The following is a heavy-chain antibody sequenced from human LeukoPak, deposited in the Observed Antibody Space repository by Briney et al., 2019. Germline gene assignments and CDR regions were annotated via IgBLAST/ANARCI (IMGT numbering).Heavy chain of an antibody. V-gene: IGHV3-7*01. D-gene: IGHD3-9*01. Sequence: TGGSLRLSCAASGFTFSSYWTSWVRQAPGKGLEWVAKIKQDGSEKYYVDSVKGRFTISRDNAKNSLYLQMNSLRAEDTAVYYCARDPLTLYNYYMDVWGKGTTVTVSS. CDR3: ARDPLTLYNYYMDV. CDR1: GFTFSSYW. J-gene: IGHJ6*03. CDR2: IKQDGSEK.